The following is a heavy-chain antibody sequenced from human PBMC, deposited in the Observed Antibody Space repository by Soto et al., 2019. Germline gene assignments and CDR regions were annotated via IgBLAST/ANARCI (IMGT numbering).Heavy chain of an antibody. CDR1: GYTFTSYD. Sequence: GASVKVSCKASGYTFTSYDINWVRQATGQGHEWMGWMNPNSGNTGYAQKFQGRVTMTEDTSTDTAYMGLSSLRSEDTAVYYCATNPEDYDSSGYPTGYWGQGTLVTVPQ. V-gene: IGHV1-8*01. CDR2: MNPNSGNT. J-gene: IGHJ4*02. D-gene: IGHD3-22*01. CDR3: ATNPEDYDSSGYPTGY.